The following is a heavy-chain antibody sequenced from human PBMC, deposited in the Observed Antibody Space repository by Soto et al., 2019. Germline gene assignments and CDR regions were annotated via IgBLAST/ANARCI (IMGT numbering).Heavy chain of an antibody. CDR3: AGRRVAAAGHLLGNCDF. CDR2: IYHSGST. CDR1: SGSISSSNW. Sequence: QVQLQESGPGLVKPSGTLSLTCAVSSGSISSSNWWSWVRHPPEKGLAWIGEIYHSGSTNYTPSLNSRVTISVDKSKNQFSRNLSAVTAANTAVYYCAGRRVAAAGHLLGNCDFWGQGTLVTVSS. D-gene: IGHD6-13*01. J-gene: IGHJ4*02. V-gene: IGHV4-4*02.